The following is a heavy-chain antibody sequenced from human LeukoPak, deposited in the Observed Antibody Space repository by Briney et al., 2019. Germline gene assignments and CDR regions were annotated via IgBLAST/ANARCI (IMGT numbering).Heavy chain of an antibody. CDR2: ISYSGST. Sequence: PSETLSLTCTVSGGSISSGGHYWSWIRQHPGKGLEWIAYISYSGSTYYNPSLKSRVTVSLDKSKNHLSLNLTSVTAADTAVYYCSRENGAFSPFGYWGQGTLVTVPS. V-gene: IGHV4-31*03. CDR1: GGSISSGGHY. CDR3: SRENGAFSPFGY. J-gene: IGHJ4*02. D-gene: IGHD2-8*01.